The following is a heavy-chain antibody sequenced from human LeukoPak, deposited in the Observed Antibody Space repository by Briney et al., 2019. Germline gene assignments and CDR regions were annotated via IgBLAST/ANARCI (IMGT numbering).Heavy chain of an antibody. CDR1: GGSFSGYY. CDR2: INHSGST. Sequence: SETLSLTCAVYGGSFSGYYWSWIRQPPGKGLEWIGEINHSGSTNYNPSFKSRVTISLDTSKNQFSLRLTSVTAADTALYYCARGYLFYYDNSGNRRVYFDYWGQGTLVTVSS. D-gene: IGHD3-22*01. V-gene: IGHV4-34*01. CDR3: ARGYLFYYDNSGNRRVYFDY. J-gene: IGHJ4*02.